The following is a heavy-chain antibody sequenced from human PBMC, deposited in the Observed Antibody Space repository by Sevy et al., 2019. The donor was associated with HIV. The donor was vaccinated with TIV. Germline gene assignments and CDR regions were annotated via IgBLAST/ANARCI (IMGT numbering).Heavy chain of an antibody. CDR1: GFTSNSYG. Sequence: GGSLRLSCAASGFTSNSYGMHWVRQAPIKGLEWVASIYYDGNNKYYADSVKGRFTISRDESKNTLYLQMNSLRAEDTAVYYCARDSNEYGDYRLSYYFDYWGQGALVTVSS. J-gene: IGHJ4*02. CDR3: ARDSNEYGDYRLSYYFDY. D-gene: IGHD4-17*01. CDR2: IYYDGNNK. V-gene: IGHV3-33*01.